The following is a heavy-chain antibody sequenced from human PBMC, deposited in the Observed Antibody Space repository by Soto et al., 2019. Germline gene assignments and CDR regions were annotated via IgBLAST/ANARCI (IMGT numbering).Heavy chain of an antibody. CDR2: IYYSGST. V-gene: IGHV4-61*01. CDR1: GGSVSSGSYY. CDR3: ARGGRAHYGSGSYYYYYYGMDV. J-gene: IGHJ6*02. Sequence: PSETLSLTCTVSGGSVSSGSYYWSWIRQPPGKGLEWIGYIYYSGSTNYNPSLKSRVTISVDTSKNQFSLKLSSVTAADTAVYYCARGGRAHYGSGSYYYYYYGMDVWGQGTTVTAP. D-gene: IGHD3-10*01.